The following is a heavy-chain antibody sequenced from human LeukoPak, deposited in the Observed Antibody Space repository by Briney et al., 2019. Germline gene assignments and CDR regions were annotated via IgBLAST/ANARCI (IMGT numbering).Heavy chain of an antibody. CDR3: ARSDSSGSHFDY. V-gene: IGHV4-59*01. CDR1: GGSISSYY. Sequence: PSETLSLTXTVSGGSISSYYWSWIRQPPGKGLEWIGYIYYSGSTNYNPSLKSRVTISVDTSKNQFSLKLSSVTAADTAVYYCARSDSSGSHFDYWGQGTLVTVSS. J-gene: IGHJ4*02. D-gene: IGHD3-22*01. CDR2: IYYSGST.